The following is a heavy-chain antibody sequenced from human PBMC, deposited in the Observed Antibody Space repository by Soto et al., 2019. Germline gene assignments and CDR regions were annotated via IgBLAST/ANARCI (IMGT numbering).Heavy chain of an antibody. CDR1: GGSVSGGSYF. Sequence: SETLSLTCAVSGGSVSGGSYFWSWVRQPPGKGLEWIGYFYYSGSTKYNPSLKSRVTILEDTSKNQFSLKLNSVTAADTAVYYCAREGRMGTFDYWGQGALVTVSS. CDR2: FYYSGST. J-gene: IGHJ4*02. V-gene: IGHV4-61*01. CDR3: AREGRMGTFDY. D-gene: IGHD1-1*01.